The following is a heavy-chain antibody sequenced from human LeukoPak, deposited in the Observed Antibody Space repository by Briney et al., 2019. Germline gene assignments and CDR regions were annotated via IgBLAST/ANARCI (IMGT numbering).Heavy chain of an antibody. D-gene: IGHD6-19*01. J-gene: IGHJ4*02. CDR3: ARGGWPSYYFDY. CDR2: INSDGSST. CDR1: GFTFSSYG. V-gene: IGHV3-74*01. Sequence: GGSLRLSCAASGFTFSSYGMHWVRQAPGKGLVWVSRINSDGSSTSYADSVKGRFTISRDNAKNSLYLQMNSLRAEDTAVYYCARGGWPSYYFDYWGQGALVTISS.